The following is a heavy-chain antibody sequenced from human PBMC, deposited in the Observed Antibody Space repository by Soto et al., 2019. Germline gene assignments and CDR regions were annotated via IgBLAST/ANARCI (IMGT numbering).Heavy chain of an antibody. CDR1: GFTFSSYG. Sequence: QVQLVESGGGVVQPGRSLRLSCAASGFTFSSYGMHWVRQAPGKGLEWVAGISYDGSNKYYADSVKGRFTISRDNSKNTLYLQMNSLRAEDTAVYYCANPSRSSNGDREAFDIWGQGTMVTVSS. CDR3: ANPSRSSNGDREAFDI. V-gene: IGHV3-30*18. CDR2: ISYDGSNK. J-gene: IGHJ3*02. D-gene: IGHD4-17*01.